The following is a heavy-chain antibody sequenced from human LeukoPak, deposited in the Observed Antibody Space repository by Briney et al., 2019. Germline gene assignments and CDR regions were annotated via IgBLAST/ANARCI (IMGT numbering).Heavy chain of an antibody. CDR3: ARDLLLRQDIVLMVYYYYGMDV. Sequence: ASVKVSCKASGYTFTGYYMHWVRQAPGQGLEWMGWINPNSGGTNYAQKFQGRVTMTRDTSISTAYMELSGLRSDDTAVYYCARDLLLRQDIVLMVYYYYGMDVWGQGTTVTVSS. J-gene: IGHJ6*02. CDR2: INPNSGGT. CDR1: GYTFTGYY. D-gene: IGHD2-8*01. V-gene: IGHV1-2*02.